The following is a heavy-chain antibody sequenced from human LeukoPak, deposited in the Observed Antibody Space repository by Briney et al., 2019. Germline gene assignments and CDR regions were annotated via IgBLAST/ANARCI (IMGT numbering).Heavy chain of an antibody. D-gene: IGHD3-10*01. CDR1: GFTFGDYA. Sequence: GGSLRLSCTASGFTFGDYAMSWVRQAPGKGPEWVGFIRSKAYGGTTEYAASVKGRFTISRDDSKNTLYLQMNSLRAEDTAVYYCAKDELPDYYGSGSYYLDYWGQGTLVTVSS. CDR3: AKDELPDYYGSGSYYLDY. V-gene: IGHV3-49*04. J-gene: IGHJ4*02. CDR2: IRSKAYGGTT.